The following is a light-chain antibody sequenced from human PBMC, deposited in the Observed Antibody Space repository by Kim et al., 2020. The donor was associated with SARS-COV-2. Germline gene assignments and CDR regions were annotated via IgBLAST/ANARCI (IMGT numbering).Light chain of an antibody. Sequence: LGQTVRITGQGDSLRSDYASWYQQKPGQAPVLVIYGKNNRPSGIPDRFSGSSSGNTASLTITGAQAEDEADYYCNSRDSSGNHWVFGGGTQLTVL. J-gene: IGLJ3*02. CDR2: GKN. V-gene: IGLV3-19*01. CDR3: NSRDSSGNHWV. CDR1: SLRSDY.